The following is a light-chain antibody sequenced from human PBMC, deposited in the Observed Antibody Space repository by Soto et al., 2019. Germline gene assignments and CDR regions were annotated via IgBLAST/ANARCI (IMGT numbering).Light chain of an antibody. Sequence: DIQMTQSPSSLSASVGDRVTITCQASQDISDYLNWYHQKPGKAPKFLIYDASYLETGVPSRFSGSGSGTDFTFTISSLQPEDIGTYYCQQYQSLPFTFGHGATVDIK. CDR2: DAS. CDR3: QQYQSLPFT. V-gene: IGKV1-33*01. CDR1: QDISDY. J-gene: IGKJ3*01.